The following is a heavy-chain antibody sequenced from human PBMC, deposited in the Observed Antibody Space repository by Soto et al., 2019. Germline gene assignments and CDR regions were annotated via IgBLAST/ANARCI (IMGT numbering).Heavy chain of an antibody. CDR2: ISYDGSNK. D-gene: IGHD6-13*01. Sequence: GGSLRLSCAASGFTFSSYGMHWVRQAPGKGLEWVAVISYDGSNKYYADSVKGRFTISRDNSKNTLYLQMNSLRAEDTAVYYCAKDMDWAAAGTDSFDYWGQGTLVTVSS. V-gene: IGHV3-30*18. CDR3: AKDMDWAAAGTDSFDY. J-gene: IGHJ4*02. CDR1: GFTFSSYG.